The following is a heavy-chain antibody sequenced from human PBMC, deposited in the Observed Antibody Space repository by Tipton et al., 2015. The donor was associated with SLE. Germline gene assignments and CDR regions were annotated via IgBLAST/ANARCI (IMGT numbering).Heavy chain of an antibody. Sequence: QSGAEVKKPGSSVKASCKASGGTFSSYAISWVRQAPGQGLEWMGGIIPIFGTANYAQKLQGRVTMTTDTSTSTAYMELRSLRSDDTAVYYCARVGAYGDYTPHYFDYWGQGTLVTVSS. J-gene: IGHJ4*02. CDR3: ARVGAYGDYTPHYFDY. CDR2: IIPIFGTA. V-gene: IGHV1-69*05. CDR1: GGTFSSYA. D-gene: IGHD4-17*01.